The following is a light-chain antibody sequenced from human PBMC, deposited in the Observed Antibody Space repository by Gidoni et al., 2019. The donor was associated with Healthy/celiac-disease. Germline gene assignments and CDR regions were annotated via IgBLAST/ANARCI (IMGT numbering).Light chain of an antibody. V-gene: IGLV2-14*01. CDR1: SSDVGGYNY. Sequence: QSALTQPASVSGSPGQSITISCTGTSSDVGGYNYVSWYQQHPGKAPKLMIYDVSNRPSGVSNRFSGSKSGNTASLTISGLQAEDEADYYCSLYTSSSTWVCGGGTKLTVL. J-gene: IGLJ3*02. CDR3: SLYTSSSTWV. CDR2: DVS.